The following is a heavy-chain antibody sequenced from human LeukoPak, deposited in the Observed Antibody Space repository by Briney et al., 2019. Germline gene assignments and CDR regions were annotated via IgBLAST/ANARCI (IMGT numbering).Heavy chain of an antibody. Sequence: GGSLRLSCAASGFTVSSNYMSWIRQTPGRGLEWVSVIYSDGTTKYADSAKGRFTISRDNSKSMVYLQMDRLRAEDTAVYYCARCKGGWSDHFYGMDVWGQGTTVTVSS. CDR2: IYSDGTT. D-gene: IGHD6-19*01. V-gene: IGHV3-53*01. J-gene: IGHJ6*02. CDR1: GFTVSSNY. CDR3: ARCKGGWSDHFYGMDV.